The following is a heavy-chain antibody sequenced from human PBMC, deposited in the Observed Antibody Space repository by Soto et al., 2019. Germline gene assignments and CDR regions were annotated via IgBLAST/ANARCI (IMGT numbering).Heavy chain of an antibody. D-gene: IGHD1-26*01. CDR2: IYYSGST. CDR1: GGSISSYY. J-gene: IGHJ6*02. V-gene: IGHV4-59*01. Sequence: KPSETLSLTCTASGGSISSYYWSWIRQPPGKGLEWIGYIYYSGSTNYNPSLKSRVTISVDTSKNQFSLKLSSVTAADTAVYYCARDRGGRKGTYYYYYGMDVWGQGTTVTVSS. CDR3: ARDRGGRKGTYYYYYGMDV.